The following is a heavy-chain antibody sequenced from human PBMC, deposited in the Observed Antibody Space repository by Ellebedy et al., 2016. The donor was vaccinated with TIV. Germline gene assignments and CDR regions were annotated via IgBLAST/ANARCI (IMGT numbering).Heavy chain of an antibody. D-gene: IGHD1-14*01. CDR2: ISDST. J-gene: IGHJ4*02. V-gene: IGHV3-53*01. CDR1: GFTVSSNY. Sequence: PGGSLRLSCAASGFTVSSNYMSWVRQAPGKGLEWVSGISDSTYSADSVKGRFTISRDNSQNTLYLQMNGLRAEDTAVYYCARGRSGTYIHHAFDYWGQGTLVTVSS. CDR3: ARGRSGTYIHHAFDY.